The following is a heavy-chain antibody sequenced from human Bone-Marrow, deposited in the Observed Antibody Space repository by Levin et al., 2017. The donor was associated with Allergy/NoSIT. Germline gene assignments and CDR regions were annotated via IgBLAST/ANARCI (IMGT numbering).Heavy chain of an antibody. CDR2: IWYGGSNR. J-gene: IGHJ6*02. CDR1: GFSISSYG. Sequence: GGSLRLSCVASGFSISSYGMHWVRQAPGRGLEGVAVIWYGGSNRQYADSVQGRFIVSGDTSKNTLYLEMNSLGVDDTGVYYCARDRWTLLSDYYGMDVWGQGTTVTVSS. CDR3: ARDRWTLLSDYYGMDV. V-gene: IGHV3-33*01. D-gene: IGHD2-15*01.